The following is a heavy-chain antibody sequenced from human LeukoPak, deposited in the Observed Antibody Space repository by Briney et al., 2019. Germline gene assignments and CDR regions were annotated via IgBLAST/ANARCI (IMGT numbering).Heavy chain of an antibody. CDR3: ARSYYDFWSGYYPFDY. J-gene: IGHJ4*02. D-gene: IGHD3-3*01. V-gene: IGHV1-18*01. CDR1: GYTFTSYG. Sequence: VASVKVSCKASGYTFTSYGIIWVRQAPGQGLEWMGWISAYNGNTNYAQKLQGRVTMTTDTSTSTAYMELRSLRSDDTAVYYCARSYYDFWSGYYPFDYWGQGTLVTVSS. CDR2: ISAYNGNT.